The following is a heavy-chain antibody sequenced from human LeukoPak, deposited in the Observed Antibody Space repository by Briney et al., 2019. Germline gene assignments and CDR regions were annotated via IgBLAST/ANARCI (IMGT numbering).Heavy chain of an antibody. J-gene: IGHJ4*02. CDR2: ISGSGGST. CDR3: AKDMVGVLQPTKIFDY. V-gene: IGHV3-23*01. CDR1: GFTFSSYA. Sequence: QPGGSLRLSCAASGFTFSSYAMSWVRQAPGKGLEWVSAISGSGGSTYYADSVKGRFTISRDNSKNTLYLQMNSLRAEDTAVYYCAKDMVGVLQPTKIFDYWGQGTLVTVSS. D-gene: IGHD2/OR15-2a*01.